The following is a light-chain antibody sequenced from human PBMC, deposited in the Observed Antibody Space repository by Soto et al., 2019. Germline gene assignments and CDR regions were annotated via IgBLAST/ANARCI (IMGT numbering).Light chain of an antibody. V-gene: IGKV3D-15*01. Sequence: EIGMTQSLDTLSVSPGERATLSCRASQRISSNLAWYQQKPGQAPRLLIYGASTRATGVPARFSGSGSETDFTLTISNLQSEDCAVYYCQHYNNWPPYAFGQGTKVDIK. J-gene: IGKJ2*01. CDR2: GAS. CDR1: QRISSN. CDR3: QHYNNWPPYA.